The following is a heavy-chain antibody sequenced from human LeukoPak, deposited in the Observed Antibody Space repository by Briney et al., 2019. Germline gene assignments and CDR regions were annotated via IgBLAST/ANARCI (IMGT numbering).Heavy chain of an antibody. CDR1: GGTFSSYA. J-gene: IGHJ4*02. CDR3: ARNLPYYYDSSGDSGDY. D-gene: IGHD3-22*01. CDR2: IIPILGIA. V-gene: IGHV1-69*04. Sequence: GSSVKVSCTASGGTFSSYAISWVRQAPGQGLEWMGRIIPILGIANYAQKFQGRVTITADKSTSTAYMELSSLRSEDTAVYYCARNLPYYYDSSGDSGDYWGQGTLVTVSS.